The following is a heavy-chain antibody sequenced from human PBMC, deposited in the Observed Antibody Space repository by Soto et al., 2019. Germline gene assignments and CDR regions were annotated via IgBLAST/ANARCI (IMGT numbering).Heavy chain of an antibody. D-gene: IGHD2-2*01. J-gene: IGHJ3*02. CDR3: ARGFCSSTSCYDAFDI. CDR2: ISSSSYI. Sequence: GGSLRLSCAASGFTFSSYSMNWVRQAPGKGLEWVSSISSSSYIYYADSVKGRFTISRDNAKNSLYLQMNSLRAEDTAVYYCARGFCSSTSCYDAFDIWGQGTMV. CDR1: GFTFSSYS. V-gene: IGHV3-21*01.